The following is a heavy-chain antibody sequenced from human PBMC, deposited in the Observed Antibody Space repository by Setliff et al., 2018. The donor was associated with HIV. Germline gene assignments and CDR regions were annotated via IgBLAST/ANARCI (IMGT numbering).Heavy chain of an antibody. CDR2: VDWDRDK. J-gene: IGHJ4*02. CDR1: GFSLSTNRMC. D-gene: IGHD3-10*01. CDR3: ARKNGPGGGPHDY. Sequence: GSGPTLVNPTQTLTLTCTFSGFSLSTNRMCVNWIRQSPGKALEWLARVDWDRDKFYSSSLKTRLTISKDTSKNQVVLTMTNMDPMDTAMYYCARKNGPGGGPHDYWGQGTLVTVPQ. V-gene: IGHV2-70*17.